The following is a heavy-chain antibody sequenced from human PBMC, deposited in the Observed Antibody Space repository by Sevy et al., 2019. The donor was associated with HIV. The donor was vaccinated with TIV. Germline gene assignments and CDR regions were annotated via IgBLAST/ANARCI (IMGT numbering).Heavy chain of an antibody. Sequence: SETLSLTCAVSGGSISSSNWWSWVRQPPGKGLEWIGEIYHSGSTNYNPSLKSRVTISVDKSKNQFSLKLSSVTAADTAVYYCAHGEYFDLLGPEGYYYYYYGMDVWGQGTTVTVSS. CDR1: GGSISSSNW. CDR2: IYHSGST. D-gene: IGHD3-9*01. V-gene: IGHV4-4*02. J-gene: IGHJ6*02. CDR3: AHGEYFDLLGPEGYYYYYYGMDV.